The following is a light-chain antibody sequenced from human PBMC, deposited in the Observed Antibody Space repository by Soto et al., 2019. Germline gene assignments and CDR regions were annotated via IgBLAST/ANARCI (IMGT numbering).Light chain of an antibody. CDR3: QQRSEGPRT. CDR1: QSISSS. Sequence: EIVLTQSPATLSLSPGERATLSCRASQSISSSLACYQQKPGQAPRLLIYDASTRATGFPARFSGSGSGTDFTLTIGSLEPEDFAVYYGQQRSEGPRTFGQGTKVEIK. CDR2: DAS. V-gene: IGKV3-11*01. J-gene: IGKJ1*01.